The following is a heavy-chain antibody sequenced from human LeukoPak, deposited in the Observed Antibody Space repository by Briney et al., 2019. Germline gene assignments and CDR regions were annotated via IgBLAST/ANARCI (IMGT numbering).Heavy chain of an antibody. D-gene: IGHD4-17*01. CDR3: ARARRDYGRSFDS. J-gene: IGHJ4*02. V-gene: IGHV4-59*01. Sequence: NPSETLSLTCTVSGGSISSYYWSWIRQPPGKGLEWIGYIYYSGSTNYNPSLKSRVTISVDTSKNQFSLKLSSVTAADTAVYYCARARRDYGRSFDSWGQGTLVTVSS. CDR1: GGSISSYY. CDR2: IYYSGST.